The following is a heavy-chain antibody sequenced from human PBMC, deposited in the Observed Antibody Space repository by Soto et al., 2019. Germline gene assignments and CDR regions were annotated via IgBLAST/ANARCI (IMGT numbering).Heavy chain of an antibody. CDR2: IYYSGST. D-gene: IGHD3-3*01. CDR1: GGSISSGGYS. Sequence: PSETLSLTCAVSGGSISSGGYSWSWIRQPPGKGLEWIGYIYYSGSTYYNPSLKSRVTISVDTSKNQFSLKLSSVTAADTAVYYCARALLGQYDFWSGYYTGSFDYWGQGTLVTVSS. CDR3: ARALLGQYDFWSGYYTGSFDY. J-gene: IGHJ4*02. V-gene: IGHV4-31*11.